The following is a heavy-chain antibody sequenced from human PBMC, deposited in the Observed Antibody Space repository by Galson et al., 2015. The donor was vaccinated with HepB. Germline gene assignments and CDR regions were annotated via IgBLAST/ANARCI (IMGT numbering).Heavy chain of an antibody. CDR2: INAGNGNT. V-gene: IGHV1-3*01. D-gene: IGHD4-23*01. Sequence: SVKVSCKASGYTFTSYAMHWVRQAPGQRLEWMGWINAGNGNTKYSQKFQGRVTITRDTSASTAYMELSSLRSEDTAVYYCARDGGGNSLLYYYYYMDVWGKGTTVTVSS. CDR3: ARDGGGNSLLYYYYYMDV. J-gene: IGHJ6*03. CDR1: GYTFTSYA.